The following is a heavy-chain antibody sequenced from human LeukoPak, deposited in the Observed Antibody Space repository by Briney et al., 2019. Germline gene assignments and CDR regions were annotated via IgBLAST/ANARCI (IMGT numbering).Heavy chain of an antibody. CDR3: ARVTKDDILTGYYWGVYYYGMDV. Sequence: KPSETLSLTCTVSGGSISGYHWSWVRQPPGKELEWMAYIYYSGSANYNPSLKSRVTISVDTSKNQFSLKLSSVTAADTAVYYCARVTKDDILTGYYWGVYYYGMDVWGQGTTVTVSS. J-gene: IGHJ6*02. D-gene: IGHD3-9*01. CDR1: GGSISGYH. V-gene: IGHV4-59*01. CDR2: IYYSGSA.